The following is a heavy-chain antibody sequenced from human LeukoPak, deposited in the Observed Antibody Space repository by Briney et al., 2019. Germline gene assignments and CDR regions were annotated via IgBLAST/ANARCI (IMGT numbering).Heavy chain of an antibody. J-gene: IGHJ5*02. CDR1: GFTFYDYG. Sequence: GGSLRLSCAASGFTFYDYGMSWVRQAPGKGLEWVSGINWNGGSTDYADSVKGRFTISRDNAKNSLYLQMNSLRAEDTALYYCAGANGDSWFDPWGQGTLVTVSS. D-gene: IGHD4-17*01. V-gene: IGHV3-20*04. CDR2: INWNGGST. CDR3: AGANGDSWFDP.